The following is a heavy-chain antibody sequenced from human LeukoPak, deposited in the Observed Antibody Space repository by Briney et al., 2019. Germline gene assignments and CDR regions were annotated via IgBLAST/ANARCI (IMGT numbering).Heavy chain of an antibody. J-gene: IGHJ5*02. CDR3: ARDPSNSRDWFDP. V-gene: IGHV4-59*01. CDR1: GGSLSNYY. CDR2: IYDSGST. D-gene: IGHD2-2*01. Sequence: SETLSLTCTVSGGSLSNYYWSWIRQPPGKGLEGIGYIYDSGSTNYNPSLKSRVTISVDRSKNQFSLNLRSVSAADTAVYYCARDPSNSRDWFDPWGQGTLVTVSS.